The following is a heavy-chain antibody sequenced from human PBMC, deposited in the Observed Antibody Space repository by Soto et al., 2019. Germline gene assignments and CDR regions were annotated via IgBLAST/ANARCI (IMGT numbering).Heavy chain of an antibody. V-gene: IGHV1-46*01. D-gene: IGHD4-17*01. Sequence: ASLKVSCKSSGYTFTSYYMHWVRQAPGLGLEWMGIINPSGGSTSYAQKFQGRVTMTRDTSTSTVYMELSSLRSEDTAVYYCARDRTTVTTSHYYYGMDVWGQGTTVTVSS. CDR1: GYTFTSYY. CDR3: ARDRTTVTTSHYYYGMDV. CDR2: INPSGGST. J-gene: IGHJ6*02.